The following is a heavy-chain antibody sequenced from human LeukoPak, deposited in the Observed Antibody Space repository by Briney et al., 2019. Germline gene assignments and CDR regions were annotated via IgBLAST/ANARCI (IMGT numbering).Heavy chain of an antibody. J-gene: IGHJ4*02. D-gene: IGHD3-22*01. V-gene: IGHV7-4-1*02. CDR1: GYIFSSCA. CDR2: INTNTGSP. Sequence: ASVNVSCKASGYIFSSCAIHWVRQAPGQGLEWMGWINTNTGSPTYAPGFTGRFVFSLDTSVSTAYLQISSLKAEDTAVYYCARGYDTTGYFSYWGQGTLVTVSS. CDR3: ARGYDTTGYFSY.